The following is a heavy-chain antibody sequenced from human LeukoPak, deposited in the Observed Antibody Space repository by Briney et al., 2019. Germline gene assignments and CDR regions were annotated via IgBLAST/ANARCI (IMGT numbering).Heavy chain of an antibody. V-gene: IGHV3-21*04. J-gene: IGHJ4*02. D-gene: IGHD3-22*01. CDR2: ISSSSSYI. CDR1: GFTFSSYS. CDR3: AKRGVVIRVILVGFHKEAYYFDS. Sequence: GGSLRLSCAASGFTFSSYSMNWVRQAPGKGLEWVSSISSSSSYIYYAASVKGRFTISRDNAKNSLYLQMNSLRAEDTAVYFCAKRGVVIRVILVGFHKEAYYFDSWGQGALVTVSS.